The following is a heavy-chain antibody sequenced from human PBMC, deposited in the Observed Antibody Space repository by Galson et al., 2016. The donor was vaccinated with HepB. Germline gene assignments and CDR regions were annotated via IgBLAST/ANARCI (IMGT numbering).Heavy chain of an antibody. D-gene: IGHD3-10*01. J-gene: IGHJ4*02. V-gene: IGHV4-31*03. Sequence: TLSLTCSVSGGSISSGGYYWSWIRQHPGKGLEWIGYIFYSGSSYYNPSLKSRVTISVDTSKNQFSLKLSSVTAADTAVYHCTSGLVRGVISFGGQGFLVSVSS. CDR2: IFYSGSS. CDR3: TSGLVRGVISF. CDR1: GGSISSGGYY.